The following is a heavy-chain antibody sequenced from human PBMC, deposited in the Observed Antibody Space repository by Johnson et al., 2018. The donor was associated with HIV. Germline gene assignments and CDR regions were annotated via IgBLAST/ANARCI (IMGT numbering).Heavy chain of an antibody. V-gene: IGHV3-33*01. CDR2: IWYDGSNK. D-gene: IGHD3-22*01. CDR3: ARTCLGDYDSSDENAFDI. CDR1: GFIFSNAW. J-gene: IGHJ3*02. Sequence: QVQLVESGVGVVQPGRSLRLSCAASGFIFSNAWMHWVRQAPGKGLEWVAVIWYDGSNKYYTDSVKGRFTISRDNSKNTVYLQMNRLRAEDTAVYYCARTCLGDYDSSDENAFDIWGQGTMVTVSS.